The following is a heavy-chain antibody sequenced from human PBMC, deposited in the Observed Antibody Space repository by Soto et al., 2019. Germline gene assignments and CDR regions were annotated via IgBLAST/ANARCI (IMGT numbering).Heavy chain of an antibody. Sequence: QVQLQQWGAGLLKPSETLSLTCAVYGGSFSGYYWTWIRPPPGTGLEWNGEINHSGSTNYNPSLKSRVTISVDTSKKQFSLKRTSVTAADTAVYYFARDQIPVLFDYWGQGTLVTVSS. D-gene: IGHD2-21*01. CDR3: ARDQIPVLFDY. CDR1: GGSFSGYY. J-gene: IGHJ4*02. CDR2: INHSGST. V-gene: IGHV4-34*01.